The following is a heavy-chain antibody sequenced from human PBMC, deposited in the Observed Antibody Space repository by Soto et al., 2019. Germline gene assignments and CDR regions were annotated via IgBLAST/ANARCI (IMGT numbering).Heavy chain of an antibody. V-gene: IGHV3-30-3*01. CDR1: GFTFSSYA. D-gene: IGHD3-9*01. CDR3: ARVYDTLDRDYYYYGMDV. J-gene: IGHJ6*02. CDR2: ISYDGSNK. Sequence: GGSLRLSCAASGFTFSSYAMHWVRQAPGKGLEWVAVISYDGSNKYYADSVKGRFTISRDNSKNTLYLQMNSLRAEDTAVYYCARVYDTLDRDYYYYGMDVWGQGTTVTVSS.